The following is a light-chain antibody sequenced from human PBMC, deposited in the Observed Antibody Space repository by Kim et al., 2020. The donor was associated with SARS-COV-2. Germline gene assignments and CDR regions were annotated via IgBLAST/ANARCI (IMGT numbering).Light chain of an antibody. CDR1: QSVSSNY. CDR2: GAS. CDR3: QQYGTSPPWT. Sequence: PGERATLSCRASQSVSSNYLAWYQQKPGQAPRLLIFGASSRAAGIPDRFSGSGSGTDFTLTISRLEPEDFAVYYCQQYGTSPPWTFGQGTKVDIK. V-gene: IGKV3-20*01. J-gene: IGKJ1*01.